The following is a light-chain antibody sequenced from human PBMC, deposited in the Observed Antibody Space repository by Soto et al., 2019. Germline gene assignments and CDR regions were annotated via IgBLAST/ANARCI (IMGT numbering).Light chain of an antibody. J-gene: IGKJ1*01. V-gene: IGKV3-20*01. CDR2: GAS. Sequence: EIVLTQSPGTLSLSPGERPTLSCRASQSVGSNYLAWYEQKPGQAPRLLIYGASIRATGIPDRFSGSGSGTEFTLTISRLEPEDFAVYYCQQYGKSPGTFGQGTKVEIK. CDR1: QSVGSNY. CDR3: QQYGKSPGT.